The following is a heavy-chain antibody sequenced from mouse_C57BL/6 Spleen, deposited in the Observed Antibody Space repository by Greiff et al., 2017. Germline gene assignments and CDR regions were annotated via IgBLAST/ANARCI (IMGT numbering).Heavy chain of an antibody. V-gene: IGHV5-17*01. CDR3: ARQYYGSSDFDY. CDR1: GFTFSDYG. Sequence: EVKLMESGGGLVKPGGSLKLSCAASGFTFSDYGMHWVRQAPEKGLEWVAYISRGSSTIYYADTVKGRYTISRDNAKTTLFLQMTSLRSEDTAMYYCARQYYGSSDFDYWGQGTTLTVSS. CDR2: ISRGSSTI. D-gene: IGHD1-1*01. J-gene: IGHJ2*01.